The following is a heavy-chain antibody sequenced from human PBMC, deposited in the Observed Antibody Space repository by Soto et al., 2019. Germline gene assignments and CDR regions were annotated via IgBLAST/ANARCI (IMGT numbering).Heavy chain of an antibody. V-gene: IGHV3-23*01. CDR2: ISGSGGST. Sequence: GGSLRLSCAASGFIFSTYAMNWVRQAPGKGLEWVSAISGSGGSTYYAESVRGRFTISRDNSINTLYLQMSSLRTEDTAVYYCAHPRGYGVFDAVDIWGQGTMVTVSS. CDR3: AHPRGYGVFDAVDI. D-gene: IGHD4-17*01. CDR1: GFIFSTYA. J-gene: IGHJ3*02.